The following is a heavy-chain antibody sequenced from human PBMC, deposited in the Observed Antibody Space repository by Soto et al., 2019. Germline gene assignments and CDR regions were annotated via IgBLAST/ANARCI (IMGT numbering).Heavy chain of an antibody. CDR3: ARVPNYYGSGSYYYYGMDV. D-gene: IGHD3-10*01. V-gene: IGHV4-30-2*01. CDR2: IYHSGST. Sequence: SETLSLTCAVSGGSISSGGYSWSWIRQPPGKGLEWIGYIYHSGSTYYNPSLKSRVTISVDRSKNQFSLKLSSVTAADTAVYYCARVPNYYGSGSYYYYGMDVWGQGTTVTVSS. J-gene: IGHJ6*02. CDR1: GGSISSGGYS.